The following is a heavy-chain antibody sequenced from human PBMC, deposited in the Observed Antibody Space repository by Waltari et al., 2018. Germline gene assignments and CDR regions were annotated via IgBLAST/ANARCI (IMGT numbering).Heavy chain of an antibody. J-gene: IGHJ6*02. D-gene: IGHD2-2*02. Sequence: EVQLVQSGAEVKKPGESLKISCKGSGYSFTSYWIGWVRQLPGQGREWMGIIYPGDSDTRYSPSFQGQVTISADKSISTAYLQWSSLKASDTAMYYCARFDVICSSTSCYTQYYGMDVWGQGTTVTVSS. V-gene: IGHV5-51*01. CDR2: IYPGDSDT. CDR1: GYSFTSYW. CDR3: ARFDVICSSTSCYTQYYGMDV.